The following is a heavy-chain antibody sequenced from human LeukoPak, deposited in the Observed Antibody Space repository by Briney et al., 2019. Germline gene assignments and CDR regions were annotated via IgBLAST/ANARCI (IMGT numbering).Heavy chain of an antibody. CDR1: GGSISSSSYC. V-gene: IGHV4-39*01. CDR2: ICYSGST. CDR3: ARIENCIPEDWFDP. J-gene: IGHJ5*02. D-gene: IGHD2-2*02. Sequence: SETLSLTCTVSGGSISSSSYCWGWIRQPPGKGLEWIGSICYSGSTFYNPSLKSRVTLSVDTSKNQFSLRLSSVTAADTAVYYCARIENCIPEDWFDPWGQGTLVTVSS.